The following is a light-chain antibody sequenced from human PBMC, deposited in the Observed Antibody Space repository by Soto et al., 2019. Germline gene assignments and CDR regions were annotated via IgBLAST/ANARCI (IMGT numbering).Light chain of an antibody. Sequence: QSVLTQPPSASGTPGQRVTISCSGSSSNIGSNTVHWYQQLPGTAPKLLIYTNNQRPSGVPDRFSGSKSGTSASLAISGRQSEDEADDYCAAWDDSLNGPVFGGGTKLTVL. V-gene: IGLV1-44*01. CDR1: SSNIGSNT. J-gene: IGLJ2*01. CDR3: AAWDDSLNGPV. CDR2: TNN.